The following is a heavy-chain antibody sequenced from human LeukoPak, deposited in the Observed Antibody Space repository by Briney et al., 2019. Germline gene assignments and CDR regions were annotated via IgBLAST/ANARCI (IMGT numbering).Heavy chain of an antibody. CDR3: AKFAVGSGWTRPFDY. Sequence: PGGSLRLSCAASGFTFSSYSMNCVRQAPGKGLEWVSYISSSSSYIYYADSVKGRLTISRDNSQNTLYLQVNSLRAEDTAVYYCAKFAVGSGWTRPFDYWGQGTLVTVSA. CDR1: GFTFSSYS. CDR2: ISSSSSYI. J-gene: IGHJ4*02. V-gene: IGHV3-21*05. D-gene: IGHD6-19*01.